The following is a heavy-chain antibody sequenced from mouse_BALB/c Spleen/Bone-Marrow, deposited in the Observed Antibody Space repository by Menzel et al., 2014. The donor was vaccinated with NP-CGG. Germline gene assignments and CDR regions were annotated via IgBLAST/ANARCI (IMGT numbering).Heavy chain of an antibody. CDR2: IFPGDGGT. D-gene: IGHD2-14*01. V-gene: IGHV1-85*01. Sequence: QVQLQQSGAELVKPGASVKLSCKASGYTFTSYDINWVRQRPEQGLEWIGWIFPGDGGTKCNEKFKGKATLTTDKSSSTAYMQLIRLTFEDSAVYFCARNYRYAWFAYWGQGTLVTVST. J-gene: IGHJ3*01. CDR1: GYTFTSYD. CDR3: ARNYRYAWFAY.